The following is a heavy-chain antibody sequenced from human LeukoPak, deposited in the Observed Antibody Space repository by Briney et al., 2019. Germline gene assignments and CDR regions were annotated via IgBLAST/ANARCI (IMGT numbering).Heavy chain of an antibody. V-gene: IGHV1-18*01. CDR1: GYTFTSYG. CDR2: ISAYNGNT. CDR3: ARDLLAASLAGWFDP. D-gene: IGHD6-13*01. J-gene: IGHJ5*02. Sequence: ASVKVSCKASGYTFTSYGISWVRQAPGQGLEWMGWISAYNGNTNYAQKLQGRVTMTTDTSTSTAYMELRSLRSDDTAVYYCARDLLAASLAGWFDPWGQGTLVTVSS.